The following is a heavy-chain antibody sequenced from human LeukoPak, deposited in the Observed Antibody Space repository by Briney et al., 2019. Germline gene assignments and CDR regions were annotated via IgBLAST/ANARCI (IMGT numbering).Heavy chain of an antibody. V-gene: IGHV4-38-2*01. CDR2: IYHSGST. Sequence: PSETLSLTCAVYGGSFSGYYWGWIRQPPGKGLEWIGSIYHSGSTYYNPSLKSRVTISVDTSKNQFSLKLSSVTAADTAVYYCARANSGSYGKYFDYWGQGTLVTVSS. CDR3: ARANSGSYGKYFDY. D-gene: IGHD1-26*01. J-gene: IGHJ4*02. CDR1: GGSFSGYY.